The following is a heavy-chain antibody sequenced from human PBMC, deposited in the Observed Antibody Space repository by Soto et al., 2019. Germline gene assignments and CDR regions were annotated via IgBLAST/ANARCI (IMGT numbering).Heavy chain of an antibody. Sequence: SLTCSVSGDSLKNHYWAWIRHSPGKGLEWIGNIYDSGSTNYSPALKSRVSMSVDTSKNLFSLKMNSVTAADTAVYYCARSSILPVDYFDFWGQGTVVNVSS. CDR2: IYDSGST. V-gene: IGHV4-59*11. CDR1: GDSLKNHY. D-gene: IGHD2-15*01. CDR3: ARSSILPVDYFDF. J-gene: IGHJ4*02.